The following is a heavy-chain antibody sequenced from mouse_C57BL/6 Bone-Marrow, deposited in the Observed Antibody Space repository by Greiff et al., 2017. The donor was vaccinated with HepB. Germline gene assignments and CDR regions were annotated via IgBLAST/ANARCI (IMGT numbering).Heavy chain of an antibody. D-gene: IGHD2-4*01. CDR2: IDPENGDT. CDR1: GFNIKDDY. J-gene: IGHJ4*01. Sequence: VQLQQSGAELVRPGASVKLSCKASGFNIKDDYMHWVKQRPEQGLEWIGWIDPENGDTEYASKFQGKATITADTSSNTAYLQLSSLTSEDTAVYYGTTSPLYYDCPFCAMDYWGQGTSVTVSA. CDR3: TTSPLYYDCPFCAMDY. V-gene: IGHV14-4*01.